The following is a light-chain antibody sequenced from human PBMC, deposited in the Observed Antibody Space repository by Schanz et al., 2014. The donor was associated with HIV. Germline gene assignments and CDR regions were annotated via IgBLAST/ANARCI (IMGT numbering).Light chain of an antibody. CDR3: AGWDDGLNGWV. J-gene: IGLJ3*02. CDR2: NTY. CDR1: SSSIKTNT. Sequence: QSVLTQPPSASGTPGQRVTISCSGSSSSIKTNTVNWFQQLPGTAPKLLIYNTYHRPSGVPDRFSGSESGTSASLAISGLQSDDEADYYCAGWDDGLNGWVFGGGTKLTVL. V-gene: IGLV1-44*01.